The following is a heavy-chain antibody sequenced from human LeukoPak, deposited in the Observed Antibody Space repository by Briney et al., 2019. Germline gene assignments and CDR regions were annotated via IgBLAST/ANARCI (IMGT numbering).Heavy chain of an antibody. Sequence: GESLKISCKGSGYSFTSYWIGWVRQMPGKGLEWMGIIYPGDSDTRYSPSFQGQVTISADKSISTAYLQWSSLKASDTAMYYCARRQGATYYYDSSGYTIDYWGQGTLVTVSS. D-gene: IGHD3-22*01. CDR3: ARRQGATYYYDSSGYTIDY. V-gene: IGHV5-51*01. CDR1: GYSFTSYW. J-gene: IGHJ4*02. CDR2: IYPGDSDT.